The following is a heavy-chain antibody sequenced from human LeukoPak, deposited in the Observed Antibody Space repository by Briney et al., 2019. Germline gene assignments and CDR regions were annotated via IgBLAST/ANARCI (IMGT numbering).Heavy chain of an antibody. V-gene: IGHV4-30-4*08. CDR3: ARDSSMIWDAFDI. CDR1: GGSISSGEYY. J-gene: IGHJ3*02. D-gene: IGHD3/OR15-3a*01. CDR2: IYYSGSS. Sequence: SETLSLTCTVSGGSISSGEYYWSWIRQPPGKALEWIGYIYYSGSSSYNPSLKSRVTISVDTSKNQFSLKLSSVTAADTAVYYCARDSSMIWDAFDIWGQGTMVTVSS.